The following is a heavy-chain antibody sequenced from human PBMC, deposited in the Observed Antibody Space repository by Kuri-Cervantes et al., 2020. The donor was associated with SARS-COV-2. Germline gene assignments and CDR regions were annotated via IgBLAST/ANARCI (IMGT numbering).Heavy chain of an antibody. CDR2: INPSGGST. D-gene: IGHD3-9*01. V-gene: IGHV1-46*01. J-gene: IGHJ3*02. Sequence: ASVKVSCKASGYTFTSYYMHWVRQAPGQGLEWMGIINPSGGSTSYAQKFQGRVTMTRDTSTSTVYMELSSLRSEDTAMYYCTTDLTSDAYAIWGLGTKVTVSS. CDR3: TTDLTSDAYAI. CDR1: GYTFTSYY.